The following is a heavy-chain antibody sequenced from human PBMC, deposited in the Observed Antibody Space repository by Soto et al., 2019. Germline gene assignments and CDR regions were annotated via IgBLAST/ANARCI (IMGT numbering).Heavy chain of an antibody. CDR1: GFTFSSYA. V-gene: IGHV3-30-3*01. D-gene: IGHD2-15*01. CDR3: ARDGPYCSGGSCSEPYYFDY. Sequence: QVQLVESGGGVVQPGRSLRLSCAASGFTFSSYAMHWVRQAPGKGLEWVAVISYDGSNKYYADSVKGRFTISRDNSKNTLYLQMNSLRAEDTAVYYCARDGPYCSGGSCSEPYYFDYWGQGTLVTVSS. J-gene: IGHJ4*02. CDR2: ISYDGSNK.